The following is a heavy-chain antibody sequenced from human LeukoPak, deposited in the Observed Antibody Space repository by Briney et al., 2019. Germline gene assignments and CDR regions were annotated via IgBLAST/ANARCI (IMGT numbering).Heavy chain of an antibody. Sequence: GASVKVSCKASGGTFSSYAMSWVRQAPGQGLEWMGRIIPILGIANYAQKFQGRVTITADKSTSTAYMELSSLRSEDTAVYYCARVATMETFDYWGQGTLVTVSS. CDR3: ARVATMETFDY. J-gene: IGHJ4*02. D-gene: IGHD5-12*01. V-gene: IGHV1-69*04. CDR2: IIPILGIA. CDR1: GGTFSSYA.